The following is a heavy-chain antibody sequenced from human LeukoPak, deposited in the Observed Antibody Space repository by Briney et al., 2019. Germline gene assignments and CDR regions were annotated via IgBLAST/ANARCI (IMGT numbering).Heavy chain of an antibody. CDR1: GFTFSNYW. CDR3: ARSYDYIWGTYRPFYYFDY. J-gene: IGHJ4*02. CDR2: IREDGSEK. V-gene: IGHV3-7*01. Sequence: GGSLRLSCATSGFTFSNYWMTCVRQAPGKGLEWVASIREDGSEKDYVDSVKGRFTISRDNAKNSLYLQMNSLRAEDTAVYYCARSYDYIWGTYRPFYYFDYWGQGTMVTVSS. D-gene: IGHD3-16*02.